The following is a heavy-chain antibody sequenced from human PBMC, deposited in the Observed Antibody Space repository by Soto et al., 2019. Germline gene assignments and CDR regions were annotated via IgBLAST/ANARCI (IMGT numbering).Heavy chain of an antibody. CDR2: INPNSGDP. V-gene: IGHV1-2*04. CDR1: GYTFNGYI. Sequence: ASVQVSYQASGYTFNGYIIHWVRQAPGQGLAWMGWINPNSGDPKYEPNSQGWVNMIKDPSIGTAYTESNMLASYDPAVYFCGREDGHGGKFDYWGQGTLVTVSS. CDR3: GREDGHGGKFDY. J-gene: IGHJ4*02. D-gene: IGHD3-16*01.